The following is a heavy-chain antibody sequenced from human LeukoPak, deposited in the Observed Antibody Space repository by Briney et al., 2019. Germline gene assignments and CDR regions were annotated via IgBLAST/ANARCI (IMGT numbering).Heavy chain of an antibody. J-gene: IGHJ4*02. CDR1: GFTFSNYA. D-gene: IGHD4-23*01. Sequence: GGSLRLSCAASGFTFSNYAMSWVRQAPGKGLEWVSGIRGSGDSTYFADSVKGRFTISRDNSKNTVYLQMNSLRAEDTAVYYCARVSYGGNSVYFDYWGQGTLVTVSS. CDR2: IRGSGDST. CDR3: ARVSYGGNSVYFDY. V-gene: IGHV3-23*01.